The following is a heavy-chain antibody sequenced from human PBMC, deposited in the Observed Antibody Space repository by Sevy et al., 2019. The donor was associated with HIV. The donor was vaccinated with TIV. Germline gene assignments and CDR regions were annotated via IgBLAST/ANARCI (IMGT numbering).Heavy chain of an antibody. CDR1: GFSFSSYG. Sequence: GGSLRLSCAASGFSFSSYGMHWVRQAPGKGLEWMSYIKYDGGNKDYADAVKGRYTISGDISNKTLYLQMNSLRVEDRAVFYCVKDGGGEGGDHWGQGTLVTVSS. CDR3: VKDGGGEGGDH. D-gene: IGHD3-16*01. CDR2: IKYDGGNK. J-gene: IGHJ4*02. V-gene: IGHV3-30*02.